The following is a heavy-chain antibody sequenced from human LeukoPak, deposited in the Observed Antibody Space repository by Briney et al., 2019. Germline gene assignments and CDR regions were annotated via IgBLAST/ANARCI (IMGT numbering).Heavy chain of an antibody. J-gene: IGHJ4*02. CDR3: ARDGYSYGQYYFHF. Sequence: GGSLRLSCAASGFTFSSYWMSWVRQAPGKGLEWVANIKQDGSEKYYVDSVKGRFTISRDNAKNSLYLQMNSLRAEDTAVYYCARDGYSYGQYYFHFWGQGTLVTVSS. V-gene: IGHV3-7*03. CDR1: GFTFSSYW. D-gene: IGHD5-18*01. CDR2: IKQDGSEK.